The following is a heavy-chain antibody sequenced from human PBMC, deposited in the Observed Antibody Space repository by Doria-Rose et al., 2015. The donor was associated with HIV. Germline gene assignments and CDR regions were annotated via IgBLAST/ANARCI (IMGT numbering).Heavy chain of an antibody. CDR1: GYTFSAYA. CDR2: LNVGNGDT. D-gene: IGHD6-13*01. Sequence: VQLVQSGAEVKTPGASVTFSCKTSGYTFSAYAIHWVRQAPGQRLEWMGWLNVGNGDTRYSRKFQDRVTITSDTSANTGYMALSSLRSEDTAVYYCARIHSLSSSSLGHWGQGTRGTVSS. V-gene: IGHV1-3*01. CDR3: ARIHSLSSSSLGH. J-gene: IGHJ4*02.